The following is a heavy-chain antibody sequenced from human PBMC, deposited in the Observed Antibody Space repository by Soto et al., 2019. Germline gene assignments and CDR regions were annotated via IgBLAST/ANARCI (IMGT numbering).Heavy chain of an antibody. Sequence: QIQLVQSGAEVKEPGSSVKVSCKASGGTLINFALSWVRQAPGQGLEWMGGIIPGLYTPNYARKFNDRVTLMGDESVGSIYMEMRRQGYEDTALYYCAIDKFDRPSYCSGGNCYGYHGLGVWGQGTTVTVSS. D-gene: IGHD2-15*01. CDR3: AIDKFDRPSYCSGGNCYGYHGLGV. CDR1: GGTLINFA. J-gene: IGHJ6*02. CDR2: IIPGLYTP. V-gene: IGHV1-69*01.